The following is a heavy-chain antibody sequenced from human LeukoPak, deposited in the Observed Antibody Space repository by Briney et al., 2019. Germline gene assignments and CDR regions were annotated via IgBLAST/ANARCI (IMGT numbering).Heavy chain of an antibody. CDR3: ARARAASRGWPGFDY. CDR1: GYSISSGYY. Sequence: PSETLSLTCTVSGYSISSGYYWGWIRQPPGKGLEWIGSIYHSGSTYYNPSLKSRVTISVDTSKNQFSLKLSSVTAADTAVYYCARARAASRGWPGFDYWGQGTLVTVSS. D-gene: IGHD1-26*01. J-gene: IGHJ4*02. CDR2: IYHSGST. V-gene: IGHV4-38-2*02.